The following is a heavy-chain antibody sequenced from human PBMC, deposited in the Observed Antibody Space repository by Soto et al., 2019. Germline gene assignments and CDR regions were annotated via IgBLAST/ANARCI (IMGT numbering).Heavy chain of an antibody. V-gene: IGHV1-18*01. Sequence: ASVKVSCKASGYTITSYGISWVRQAPGQGLEWMGWISAYNGNTNYAQKLQGRVTMTTDTSTSTAYMELRSLRSDDTAVYYCARDKTGTDWFDPWGQGTLVTSPQ. CDR2: ISAYNGNT. CDR1: GYTITSYG. CDR3: ARDKTGTDWFDP. J-gene: IGHJ5*02. D-gene: IGHD1-1*01.